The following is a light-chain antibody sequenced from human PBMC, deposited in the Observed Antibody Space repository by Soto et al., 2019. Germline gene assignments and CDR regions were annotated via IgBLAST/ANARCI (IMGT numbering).Light chain of an antibody. J-gene: IGLJ2*01. Sequence: QSALTQPRSVSGSPGQSVTISCTGTSSDVGGYNYVSWYQQHPGKAPKVMIYEVTKRPSGVPDRFSGSKSGNTASLTVSGLQAEDEADYYCSSYTGSNNVVFGGGTKLTVL. CDR3: SSYTGSNNVV. CDR2: EVT. V-gene: IGLV2-8*01. CDR1: SSDVGGYNY.